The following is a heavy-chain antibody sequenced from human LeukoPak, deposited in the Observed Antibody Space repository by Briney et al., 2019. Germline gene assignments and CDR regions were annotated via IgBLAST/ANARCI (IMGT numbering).Heavy chain of an antibody. CDR3: ARGWARDGYKRGGFVY. J-gene: IGHJ4*02. D-gene: IGHD5-24*01. CDR2: ISYSGST. V-gene: IGHV4-59*01. CDR1: SSSLSSYY. Sequence: SETLSLTCTASSSSLSSYYWSWIRQPPGKGLEWIGYISYSGSTKYNPSLKSRVTISVDTSKNQFSLKLSSVTAADTAVYYCARGWARDGYKRGGFVYWGQGTLVTVSS.